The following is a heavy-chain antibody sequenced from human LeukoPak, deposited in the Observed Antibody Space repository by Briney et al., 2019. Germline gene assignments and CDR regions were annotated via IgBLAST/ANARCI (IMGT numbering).Heavy chain of an antibody. D-gene: IGHD5-12*01. CDR3: ASRNVDSSLPPRY. CDR2: ISAGGTGT. Sequence: GGSLRLSCAASGFTFSNYAMSWVRQAPGKGLEWVSAISAGGTGTYYADSVKGRFTISRDNSKNTLYLQMNSLRAEDTAAYYCASRNVDSSLPPRYWAQGTLVTVSS. CDR1: GFTFSNYA. V-gene: IGHV3-23*01. J-gene: IGHJ4*02.